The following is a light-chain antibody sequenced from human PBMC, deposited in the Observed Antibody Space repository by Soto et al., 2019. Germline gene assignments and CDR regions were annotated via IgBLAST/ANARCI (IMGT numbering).Light chain of an antibody. CDR3: SSYTSSTTLV. Sequence: QSALPQPASVSGSPGQSITFSCTGTSSDVGGYNYVSWYQQHPGKAPKLMIYDVSNRPSGVSNRFSGSKSGNTASLTISGLQAEDEADYYCSSYTSSTTLVFGGGSKLTVL. CDR1: SSDVGGYNY. V-gene: IGLV2-14*01. CDR2: DVS. J-gene: IGLJ2*01.